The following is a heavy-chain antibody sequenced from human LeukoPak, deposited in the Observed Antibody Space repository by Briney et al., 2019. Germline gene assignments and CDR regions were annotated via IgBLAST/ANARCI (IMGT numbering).Heavy chain of an antibody. Sequence: GGSLRLSCAASGFTFSDSYMSWIRQTPGKGLEWVSYISSSSSNTNYADSVKGRFTISRDNAKNSLYLQMNSLRAEDTAVYYCARGSRTIELGDDYWGQGTLVSVSS. CDR2: ISSSSSNT. V-gene: IGHV3-11*06. J-gene: IGHJ4*02. CDR1: GFTFSDSY. D-gene: IGHD5-24*01. CDR3: ARGSRTIELGDDY.